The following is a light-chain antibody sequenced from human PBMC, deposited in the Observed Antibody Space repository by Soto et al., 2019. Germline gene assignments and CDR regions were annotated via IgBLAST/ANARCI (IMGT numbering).Light chain of an antibody. CDR1: SSDVGRYNY. Sequence: QSVLTQPHSVSGSPGQSVTISCTGTSSDVGRYNYVSWYQQHPGKAPKLMIYDVSKRPSGVPDRFSGSKSGNTASLTISGLQAEDEADYYCCSYAGSYTSLFGGGTKVTVL. CDR2: DVS. J-gene: IGLJ2*01. CDR3: CSYAGSYTSL. V-gene: IGLV2-11*01.